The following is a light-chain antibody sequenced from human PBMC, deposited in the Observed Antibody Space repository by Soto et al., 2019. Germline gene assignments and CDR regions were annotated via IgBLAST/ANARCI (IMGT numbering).Light chain of an antibody. CDR3: QQYGSSSA. J-gene: IGKJ4*01. V-gene: IGKV3-20*01. Sequence: EIVLTQSRGNLSLSPGERATLSCRASQSVSSSYLAWYQQKPGQAPRLLIYGASSRATGIPDRFSGSGSGTDFTLTIRRREPEDFAVYYCQQYGSSSAFGGGTKEEIK. CDR2: GAS. CDR1: QSVSSSY.